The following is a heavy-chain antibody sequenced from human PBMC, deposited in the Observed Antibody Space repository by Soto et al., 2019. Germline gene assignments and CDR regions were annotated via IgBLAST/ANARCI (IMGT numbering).Heavy chain of an antibody. V-gene: IGHV3-9*01. CDR1: GFTFDDYA. D-gene: IGHD2-2*01. Sequence: EVQLVESGGGLVQPGRSLRLSCAASGFTFDDYAMHWVRQAPGKGLEWVSGISWNSGSIGYADSVKCRFTISRDNAKNSLYLDMYSLRAEDTAFYYFSKDLIPQPWLSGMDVWRQCTTVTVSS. J-gene: IGHJ6*02. CDR3: SKDLIPQPWLSGMDV. CDR2: ISWNSGSI.